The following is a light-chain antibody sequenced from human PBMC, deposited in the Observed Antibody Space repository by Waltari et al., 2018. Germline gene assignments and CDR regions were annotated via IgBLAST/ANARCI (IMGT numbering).Light chain of an antibody. CDR3: QQYSDWRYT. Sequence: IVMTQSPATLSVSPGERATLSCRASQSININLAWYQQKPGQAPSLLIYGAVTRATGIPARFSGSGSGTDFILTISSLQSEDFALYYCQQYSDWRYTFGQGTKLEIK. CDR1: QSININ. J-gene: IGKJ2*01. CDR2: GAV. V-gene: IGKV3-15*01.